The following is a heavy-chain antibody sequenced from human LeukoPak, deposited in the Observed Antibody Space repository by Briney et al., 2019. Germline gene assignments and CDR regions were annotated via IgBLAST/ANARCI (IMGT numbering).Heavy chain of an antibody. CDR2: IYSSGTT. CDR3: ASSRIAGALDY. J-gene: IGHJ4*02. V-gene: IGHV3-66*01. Sequence: GGSLRLSCAASGFTFSSYAMHWVRQAPGKGLEWVSVIYSSGTTYYADSVKGRFTISRDNSKNTLYLQMNSLRAEDTAVYFCASSRIAGALDYWGQGTLVTVSS. CDR1: GFTFSSYA. D-gene: IGHD6-13*01.